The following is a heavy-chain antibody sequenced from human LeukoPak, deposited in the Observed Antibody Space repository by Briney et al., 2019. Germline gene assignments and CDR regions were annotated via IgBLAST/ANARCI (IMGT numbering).Heavy chain of an antibody. Sequence: ASVKISCKPSGYTFINHYIHWVRQAPGQGLEWMGVIRPTDGSTSYAQNFQGRLSMTSHTSTSTAYMELSSLRSEDSAIYYCTRTINSWFDPWGQGTPVSVSS. CDR1: GYTFINHY. J-gene: IGHJ5*02. CDR3: TRTINSWFDP. V-gene: IGHV1-46*01. D-gene: IGHD3-9*01. CDR2: IRPTDGST.